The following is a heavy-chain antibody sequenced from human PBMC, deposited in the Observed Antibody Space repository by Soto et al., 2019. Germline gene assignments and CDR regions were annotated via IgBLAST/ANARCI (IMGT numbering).Heavy chain of an antibody. Sequence: GSLRLSCAASGFAFSNYEMNWVRQAPGKGLEWVSYISLSGSTIYYADSVKGRFTISRDDAKNSLYLQMDSLRADDTAVYYCARESFSASPNFFDYWGQGTLVTVSS. J-gene: IGHJ4*02. CDR2: ISLSGSTI. CDR1: GFAFSNYE. CDR3: ARESFSASPNFFDY. V-gene: IGHV3-48*03. D-gene: IGHD3-3*02.